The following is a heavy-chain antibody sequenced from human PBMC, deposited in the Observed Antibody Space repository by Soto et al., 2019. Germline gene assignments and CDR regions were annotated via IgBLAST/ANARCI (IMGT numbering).Heavy chain of an antibody. Sequence: SETLSLTCTVSGGSISSYFCSWIRQPAGKGLEWIGRIYTSGSTNYNPSLKGRVTMSVDTSKNQFSLKLSSVTAADTAVYYCARESTVVTLRTFDIWGQGTMVTVS. V-gene: IGHV4-4*07. CDR1: GGSISSYF. D-gene: IGHD2-21*02. CDR3: ARESTVVTLRTFDI. CDR2: IYTSGST. J-gene: IGHJ3*02.